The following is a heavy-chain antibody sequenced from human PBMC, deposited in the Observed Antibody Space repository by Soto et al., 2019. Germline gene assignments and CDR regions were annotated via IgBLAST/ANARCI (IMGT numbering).Heavy chain of an antibody. CDR2: IYYSGST. Sequence: PSETLSLTCTVSGGSISSYYWSWIRQPSGKGLEWIGYIYYSGSTNYNPSLKSRVTISVDTSKNQFSLKLSSVTAADTAVYYCARAKYSGYDFDYWGQGTLVTVSS. D-gene: IGHD5-12*01. CDR3: ARAKYSGYDFDY. V-gene: IGHV4-59*01. CDR1: GGSISSYY. J-gene: IGHJ4*02.